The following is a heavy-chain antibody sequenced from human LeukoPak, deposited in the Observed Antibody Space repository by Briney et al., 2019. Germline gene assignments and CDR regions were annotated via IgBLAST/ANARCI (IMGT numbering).Heavy chain of an antibody. Sequence: SETLSLTCTVSGGSISSSSYYWGWIRQPPGKGLEWIGSIYYSGSTYYNPSLKSRVTISVDTSKNQFSLRLSSVTAADTAVYFCARYSSSSGWFDPWGQGTLVTVSS. CDR2: IYYSGST. J-gene: IGHJ5*02. CDR3: ARYSSSSGWFDP. CDR1: GGSISSSSYY. V-gene: IGHV4-39*01. D-gene: IGHD6-6*01.